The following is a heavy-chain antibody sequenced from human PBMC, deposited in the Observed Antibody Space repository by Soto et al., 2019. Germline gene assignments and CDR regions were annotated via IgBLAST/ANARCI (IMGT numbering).Heavy chain of an antibody. CDR1: RFTFSSYA. D-gene: IGHD4-17*01. V-gene: IGHV3-23*01. J-gene: IGHJ4*02. CDR2: ISGSGSST. CDR3: ARFAVTTWTTSEINY. Sequence: EVQLLESGGGLVQPGGSRRVSCAASRFTFSSYAMSWVRQAPGKGLEWVSIISGSGSSTYYADSVKGRFTISRDNSKNTLYLQMNSLRAEDTALYYCARFAVTTWTTSEINYWGQGTLVTVSS.